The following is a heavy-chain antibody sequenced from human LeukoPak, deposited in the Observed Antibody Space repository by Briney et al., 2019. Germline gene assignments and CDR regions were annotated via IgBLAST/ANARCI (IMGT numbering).Heavy chain of an antibody. Sequence: HLGGSLRLSCAASGFTFSSYGMHWVRQAPGKGLEWVAVISYDGSNKYYADSVKGRFTISRDNSKNTLYLQMNSLRAEDTAVYYCAKDYYDSSGSYYWGQGTLVTVSS. V-gene: IGHV3-30*18. D-gene: IGHD3-22*01. CDR3: AKDYYDSSGSYY. CDR2: ISYDGSNK. CDR1: GFTFSSYG. J-gene: IGHJ4*02.